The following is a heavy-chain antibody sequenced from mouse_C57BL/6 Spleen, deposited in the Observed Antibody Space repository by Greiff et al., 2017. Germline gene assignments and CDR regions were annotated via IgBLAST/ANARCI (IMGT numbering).Heavy chain of an antibody. V-gene: IGHV1-52*01. CDR2: IDPSDSET. Sequence: VQLQQPGAELVRPGSSVKLSCKASGYTFTSYWMHWVKQRPIQGLEWIGNIDPSDSETHYNQKFKDKATLTLDKSSSTAYMQPSSLTSEDSAVYYCARYDYDYSWFAYWGQGTLVTVSA. J-gene: IGHJ3*01. CDR1: GYTFTSYW. CDR3: ARYDYDYSWFAY. D-gene: IGHD2-4*01.